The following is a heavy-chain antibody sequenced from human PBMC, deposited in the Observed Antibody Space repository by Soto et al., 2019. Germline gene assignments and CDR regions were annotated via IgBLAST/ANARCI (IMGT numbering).Heavy chain of an antibody. Sequence: ASVKVSCKASGYTFTSYGISWVRQTPGQGLEWMGWISAYNGNTNYAQKLQGRVTMTTDTSTSTAYMELRSLRSDDTAVYYCARGTPIVVVPAADGRVDFDYWGQGTLVTVSS. D-gene: IGHD2-2*01. CDR2: ISAYNGNT. V-gene: IGHV1-18*01. CDR3: ARGTPIVVVPAADGRVDFDY. J-gene: IGHJ4*02. CDR1: GYTFTSYG.